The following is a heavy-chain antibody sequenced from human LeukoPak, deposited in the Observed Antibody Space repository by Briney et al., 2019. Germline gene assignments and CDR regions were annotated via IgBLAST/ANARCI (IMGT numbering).Heavy chain of an antibody. J-gene: IGHJ4*02. D-gene: IGHD3-22*01. Sequence: ASVKVSCKASGGTFSSYAISWVRQAPGQGLEWMGRIIPIFGTANYAQKFQGRVTITTDESTSTAYMQLRSLRSEDTAVYYCARTTYYYDSSGWIFDYWGQGTLVTVSS. CDR2: IIPIFGTA. V-gene: IGHV1-69*05. CDR3: ARTTYYYDSSGWIFDY. CDR1: GGTFSSYA.